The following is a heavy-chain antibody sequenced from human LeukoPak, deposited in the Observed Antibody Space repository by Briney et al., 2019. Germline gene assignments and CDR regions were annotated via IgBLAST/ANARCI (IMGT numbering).Heavy chain of an antibody. CDR1: GFTFSIYA. V-gene: IGHV3-23*01. D-gene: IGHD5-24*01. Sequence: PGGSLRLSCAASGFTFSIYAMTWVRQAPGKGLEWVSAISHNGDSTYYADSVKGRFTISRDNSKNTLYLQMNSLRAEDTAVYYCAKCQEEYGYNYVGYFDFWGQGTLVTVSS. CDR2: ISHNGDST. J-gene: IGHJ4*02. CDR3: AKCQEEYGYNYVGYFDF.